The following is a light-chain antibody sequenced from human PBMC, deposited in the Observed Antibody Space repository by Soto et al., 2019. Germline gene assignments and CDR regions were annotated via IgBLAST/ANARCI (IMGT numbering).Light chain of an antibody. CDR2: DVN. CDR3: SSHAGSNNPVV. V-gene: IGLV2-8*01. Sequence: QSALTQPPSASGSPGQSVTISCTGTSGAVGGYNYVSWYQQHPGQAPKLMIYDVNKRPSGVPDRFSGSKSCNTSSLTVSGLQAEDEADCYCSSHAGSNNPVVVGTGTKLTVL. J-gene: IGLJ1*01. CDR1: SGAVGGYNY.